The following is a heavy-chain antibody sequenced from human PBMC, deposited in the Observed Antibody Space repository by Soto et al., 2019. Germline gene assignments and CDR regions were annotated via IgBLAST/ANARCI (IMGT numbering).Heavy chain of an antibody. Sequence: EVQLVESGGGLVKPGESLRLSCVASGFTFASAWMNWVRQAPGKGLEWIGRIKSKEHGGTIDYAAPMIARFIISKDDLKNTLYLQINSIHTDATGVYYCTWVAAILHWGQGTLVTVSS. CDR3: TWVAAILH. J-gene: IGHJ4*02. D-gene: IGHD2-15*01. CDR1: GFTFASAW. V-gene: IGHV3-15*01. CDR2: IKSKEHGGTI.